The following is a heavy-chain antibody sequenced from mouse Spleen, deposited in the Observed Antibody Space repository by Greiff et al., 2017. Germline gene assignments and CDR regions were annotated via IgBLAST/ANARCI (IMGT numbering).Heavy chain of an antibody. V-gene: IGHV5-6-3*01. CDR2: INSNGGST. D-gene: IGHD1-2*01. CDR3: ARDDGYSFAY. J-gene: IGHJ3*01. Sequence: EVKLVESGGGLVQPGGSLKLSCAASGFTFSSYGMSWVRQTPDKRLELVATINSNGGSTYYPDSVKGRFTISRDNAKNTLYLQMSSLKSEDTAMYYCARDDGYSFAYWGQGTLVTVSA. CDR1: GFTFSSYG.